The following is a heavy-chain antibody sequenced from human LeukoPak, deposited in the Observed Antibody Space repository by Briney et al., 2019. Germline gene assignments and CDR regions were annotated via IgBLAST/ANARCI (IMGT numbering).Heavy chain of an antibody. D-gene: IGHD3-10*01. CDR2: INHSGST. J-gene: IGHJ4*02. V-gene: IGHV4-34*01. CDR3: ARHRRRYYGSGSPEFDY. Sequence: SETLSLTCAVYGGSFSGYYWSWIRQPPGKGLEWIGEINHSGSTNYNPSLKSRVTISVDTSKNQFSLKLSSVTAADTAVYYCARHRRRYYGSGSPEFDYWGQGTLVTVSS. CDR1: GGSFSGYY.